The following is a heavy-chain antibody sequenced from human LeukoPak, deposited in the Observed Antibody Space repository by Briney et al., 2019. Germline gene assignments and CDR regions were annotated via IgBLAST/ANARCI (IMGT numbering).Heavy chain of an antibody. CDR1: GFTFNTYW. J-gene: IGHJ4*02. V-gene: IGHV3-7*03. D-gene: IGHD3-9*01. CDR3: ARGGYDILTGYYKYYFDY. CDR2: IKQDGSEK. Sequence: GGSLRLSCAASGFTFNTYWMSWVRQAPGKGLEWVANIKQDGSEKNYMDSVKGRFTISRDNAKNSLYLQMNSLRAEDTAVYYCARGGYDILTGYYKYYFDYWGQGTLVTVSS.